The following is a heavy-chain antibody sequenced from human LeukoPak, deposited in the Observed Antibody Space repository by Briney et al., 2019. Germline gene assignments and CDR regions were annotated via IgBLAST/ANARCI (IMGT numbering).Heavy chain of an antibody. D-gene: IGHD3-10*01. CDR1: GYSFTSYW. V-gene: IGHV5-51*01. Sequence: KPGESLKISCKGSGYSFTSYWIGWVRQMPGKGLEWMGIIYPGDSDTRYSPSFQGQVTISADKSISTAYLQWSSLKASDTAIYYCAKTYYYGSGSPPGCFDYWGQGTLVTVSS. J-gene: IGHJ4*02. CDR2: IYPGDSDT. CDR3: AKTYYYGSGSPPGCFDY.